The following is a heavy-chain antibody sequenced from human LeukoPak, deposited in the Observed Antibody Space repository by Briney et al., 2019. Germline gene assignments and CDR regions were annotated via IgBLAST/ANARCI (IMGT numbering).Heavy chain of an antibody. CDR1: GFTFSSYA. CDR3: AREGYCSSTSCYIYFDY. V-gene: IGHV3-23*01. J-gene: IGHJ4*02. CDR2: ISGGGGST. D-gene: IGHD2-2*02. Sequence: GGSPRLSCAASGFTFSSYAMSWVRQAPGKGLEWVSAISGGGGSTYYADSVKGRFTISRDNSKNTLYLQMNSLRAEDTAVYYCAREGYCSSTSCYIYFDYWGQGTLVTVSS.